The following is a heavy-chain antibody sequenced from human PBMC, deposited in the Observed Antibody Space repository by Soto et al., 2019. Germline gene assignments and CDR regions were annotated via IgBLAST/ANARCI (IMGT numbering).Heavy chain of an antibody. V-gene: IGHV3-11*06. CDR3: VRGGGGGLFDP. D-gene: IGHD2-15*01. CDR1: GFTFGDSY. J-gene: IGHJ5*02. Sequence: GGPRIRSCGGSGFTFGDSYMSWIRQAPGKGLEWLSYISPGSRYPAYADSVKGRFTISRDNAKRSLYLQMMSLTAEDTAIYYCVRGGGGGLFDPWGQGTMVTVSS. CDR2: ISPGSRYP.